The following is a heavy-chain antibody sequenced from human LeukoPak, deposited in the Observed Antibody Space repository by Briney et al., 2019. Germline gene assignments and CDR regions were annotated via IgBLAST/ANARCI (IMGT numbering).Heavy chain of an antibody. D-gene: IGHD3-3*01. CDR2: MYHSGST. V-gene: IGHV4-38-2*02. CDR1: GYSISSGYY. J-gene: IGHJ3*02. Sequence: PSETLSLTCTVSGYSISSGYYWGWIRQPPGKGLEWIGSMYHSGSTYYNPSLKSRVTISVDTSKNQFSLKLSSVTAADTAVYYCARDTEFLEWFSGHDAFDIWGQGTMVTVSS. CDR3: ARDTEFLEWFSGHDAFDI.